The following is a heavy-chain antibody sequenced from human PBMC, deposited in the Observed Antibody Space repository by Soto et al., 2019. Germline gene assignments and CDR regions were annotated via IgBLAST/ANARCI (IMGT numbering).Heavy chain of an antibody. V-gene: IGHV1-3*01. J-gene: IGHJ6*02. CDR1: GYTFTSYA. CDR3: ARDRNYDFWSGYYKIHDPYYYGMDV. CDR2: INAGNGNT. D-gene: IGHD3-3*01. Sequence: ASVKVSCKASGYTFTSYAMHWVRQAPGQRLEWMGWINAGNGNTKYSQKFQGRVTITRDTSASTAYMELSSLRSEDTAVYYCARDRNYDFWSGYYKIHDPYYYGMDVWGQGTTVTVSS.